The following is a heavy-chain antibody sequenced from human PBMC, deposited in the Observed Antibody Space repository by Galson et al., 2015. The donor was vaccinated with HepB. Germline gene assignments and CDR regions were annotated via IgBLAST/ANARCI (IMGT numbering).Heavy chain of an antibody. Sequence: SLRLSCAASGFTFSGYAMHRVRQAPGKGLEWVAVISNDGSNRYYADSVKGRFIISRDNSKNTLDMQMNSLRAEETAVYYCASHIYWGQGTLVTVSS. CDR2: ISNDGSNR. J-gene: IGHJ4*02. CDR3: ASHIY. CDR1: GFTFSGYA. V-gene: IGHV3-30*04.